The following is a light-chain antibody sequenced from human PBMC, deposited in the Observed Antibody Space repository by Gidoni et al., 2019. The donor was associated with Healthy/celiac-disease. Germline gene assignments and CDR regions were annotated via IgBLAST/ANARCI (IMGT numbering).Light chain of an antibody. CDR2: GAS. V-gene: IGKV3-20*01. Sequence: EIVLAQSPGPLSLSPGERATLSCRASQSVSSSYLAWYQQKPGQAPRLLIYGASSRATGIPDRFSGSGSGTDFTLTISRLEPEDFAVYYCQQYGSSPPSTFXQXTKVEIK. J-gene: IGKJ1*01. CDR3: QQYGSSPPST. CDR1: QSVSSSY.